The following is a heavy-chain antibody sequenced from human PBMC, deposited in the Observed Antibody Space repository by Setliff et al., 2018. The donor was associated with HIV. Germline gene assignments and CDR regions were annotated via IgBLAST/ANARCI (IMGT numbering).Heavy chain of an antibody. CDR3: ATDPGRRITFGGVIVNPDY. CDR2: FDPEDGER. J-gene: IGHJ4*02. Sequence: ASVKVSCKVFGYTLPALSIHWVRQAPGKGLEWMGGFDPEDGERINAEKFQGRVTMTADTSTDTAYMALSSLTSEDTAVYYCATDPGRRITFGGVIVNPDYWGQGTLVTVSS. D-gene: IGHD3-16*02. V-gene: IGHV1-24*01. CDR1: GYTLPALS.